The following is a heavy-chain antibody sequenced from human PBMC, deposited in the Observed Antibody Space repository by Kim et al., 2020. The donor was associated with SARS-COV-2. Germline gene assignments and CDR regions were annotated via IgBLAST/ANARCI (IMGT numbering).Heavy chain of an antibody. J-gene: IGHJ4*02. CDR2: IYYSGST. CDR1: GGSISSGGYY. V-gene: IGHV4-31*03. D-gene: IGHD3-22*01. Sequence: SETLSLTCTVSGGSISSGGYYWSWIRQHPGKGLEWIGYIYYSGSTYYNPSLKSRVTISVDTSKNQFSLKLSSVTAADTAVYYCARAAGLGTMIVVVTHFVYWGQSTVVTVSS. CDR3: ARAAGLGTMIVVVTHFVY.